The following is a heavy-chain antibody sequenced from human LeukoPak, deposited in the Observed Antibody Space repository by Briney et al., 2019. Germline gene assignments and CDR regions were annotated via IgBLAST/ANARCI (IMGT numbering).Heavy chain of an antibody. CDR3: AKMRSQPIFGYSSSWYEKALYFDY. CDR2: ISGSGGST. V-gene: IGHV3-23*01. D-gene: IGHD6-13*01. Sequence: PGGSLRLSCAASGFTFSSYAMSWVRQAPGKGLEWVSAISGSGGSTYYADSVKGRFTISRDNSKNTLYLQMNSLRAEDTAVYYCAKMRSQPIFGYSSSWYEKALYFDYWGQGTLVTVSS. J-gene: IGHJ4*02. CDR1: GFTFSSYA.